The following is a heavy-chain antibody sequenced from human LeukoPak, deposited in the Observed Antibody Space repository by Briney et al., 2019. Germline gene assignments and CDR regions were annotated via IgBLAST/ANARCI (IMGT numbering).Heavy chain of an antibody. CDR1: GFTFSTYG. D-gene: IGHD3-10*01. J-gene: IGHJ4*02. CDR2: IRYDGNNK. Sequence: GRALRLSCAASGFTFSTYGMQWVRQAPGKGLEWVALIRYDGNNKYYANSVKGRFTISRDNSKNTLYLQMNSLRAEDTAVYYCATDQMYYYGSRSYSPFNHWGQGTLVTVSS. CDR3: ATDQMYYYGSRSYSPFNH. V-gene: IGHV3-33*01.